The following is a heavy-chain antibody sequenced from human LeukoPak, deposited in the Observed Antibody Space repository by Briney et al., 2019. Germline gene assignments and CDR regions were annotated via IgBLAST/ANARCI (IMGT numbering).Heavy chain of an antibody. Sequence: PSETLSLTCTVSGGSISSYYWSWIRQPPGKGLEWIGYIYYSGSTNYNPSLKSRVTISVDTSKNQFSLKLSFVTAADTAVYYCARDTSIAGFDPWGQGTLVTVSS. D-gene: IGHD6-6*01. CDR3: ARDTSIAGFDP. CDR1: GGSISSYY. V-gene: IGHV4-59*01. J-gene: IGHJ5*02. CDR2: IYYSGST.